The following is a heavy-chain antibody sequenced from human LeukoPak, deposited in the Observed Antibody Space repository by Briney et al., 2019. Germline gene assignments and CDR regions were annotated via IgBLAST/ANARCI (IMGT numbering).Heavy chain of an antibody. Sequence: XGWISAYKGNTNYAQKLQGRVAMTTDTSTSTAYMELRSLRSDDTAVYYCAGVQYSSSWYSWFDPWGQGTLVTVSS. CDR3: AGVQYSSSWYSWFDP. D-gene: IGHD6-13*01. V-gene: IGHV1-18*01. J-gene: IGHJ5*02. CDR2: ISAYKGNT.